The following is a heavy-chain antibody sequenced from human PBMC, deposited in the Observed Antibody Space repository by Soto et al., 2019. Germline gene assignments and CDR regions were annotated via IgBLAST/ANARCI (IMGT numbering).Heavy chain of an antibody. CDR3: AGAGYEILTGSYKKQRYFDY. J-gene: IGHJ4*02. Sequence: SETLSLACTVSGDSLTTYYWNWIRQPPGKGLEWIGFIYYSGSTSYNPSLKSRVTISLDTSKSQVSLKLNSVTATDTAVYYCAGAGYEILTGSYKKQRYFDYWGRGTLVTVSS. CDR2: IYYSGST. D-gene: IGHD3-9*01. V-gene: IGHV4-59*01. CDR1: GDSLTTYY.